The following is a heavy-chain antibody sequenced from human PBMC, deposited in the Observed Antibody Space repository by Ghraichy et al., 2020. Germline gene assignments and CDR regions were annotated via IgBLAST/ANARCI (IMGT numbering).Heavy chain of an antibody. V-gene: IGHV4-34*01. CDR2: INHSGST. CDR3: ARRRIAVAGPDAFDI. Sequence: SETLSLTCAVYGGSFSGYYWSWIRQPPGKGLEWIGEINHSGSTNYNPSLKSRVTISVDTSKNQFSLKLSSVTAADTAVYYCARRRIAVAGPDAFDIWGQGTMVTVSS. CDR1: GGSFSGYY. D-gene: IGHD6-19*01. J-gene: IGHJ3*02.